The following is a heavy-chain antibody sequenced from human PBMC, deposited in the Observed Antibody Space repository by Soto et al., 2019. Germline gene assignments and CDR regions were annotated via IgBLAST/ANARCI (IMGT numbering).Heavy chain of an antibody. Sequence: SETLSLTCAVYGASFSNYYWNWIRQSPGKGLEWIGQINHRGGSNYNPSLKSRVTISVDTSQNQFSLRLSSVTAADTAVYYCARGAIRGLYYFDYWGQGTLVTVSS. D-gene: IGHD3-10*01. CDR2: INHRGGS. V-gene: IGHV4-34*01. CDR3: ARGAIRGLYYFDY. J-gene: IGHJ4*02. CDR1: GASFSNYY.